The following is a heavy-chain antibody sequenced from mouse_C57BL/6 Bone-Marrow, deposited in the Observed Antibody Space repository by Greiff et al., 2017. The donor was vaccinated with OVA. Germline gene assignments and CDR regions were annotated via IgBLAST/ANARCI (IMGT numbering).Heavy chain of an antibody. CDR3: ARRTTVWYFDV. Sequence: EVKLQESGPGLVKPSQSLSLTCSVTGYSITSGYYWNWIRQFPGNKLEWMGYISYDGSNNYNPSLKNRISITRDTSKNQFFLKLNSVTTEDTATYYCARRTTVWYFDVWGTGTTVTVSS. CDR1: GYSITSGYY. V-gene: IGHV3-6*01. CDR2: ISYDGSN. D-gene: IGHD1-1*01. J-gene: IGHJ1*03.